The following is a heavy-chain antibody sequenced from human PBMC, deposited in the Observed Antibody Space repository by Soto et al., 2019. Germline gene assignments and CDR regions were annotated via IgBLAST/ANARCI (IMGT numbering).Heavy chain of an antibody. D-gene: IGHD2-2*01. CDR1: GFTFSSYG. CDR2: ISYDGSNK. J-gene: IGHJ6*02. Sequence: GGSLRLSCAASGFTFSSYGMHWVRQAPGKGLEWVAVISYDGSNKYYADSVKGRFTISRDKSKNTLYLQMNRLRAEDTAVYDCAKAFATSNPYYYYGMDVWGQGTTVTVSS. V-gene: IGHV3-30*18. CDR3: AKAFATSNPYYYYGMDV.